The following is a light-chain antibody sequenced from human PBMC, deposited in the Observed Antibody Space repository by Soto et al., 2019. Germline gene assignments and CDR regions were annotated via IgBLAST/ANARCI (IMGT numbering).Light chain of an antibody. Sequence: IHMTQSPSSLSASVGDRVTITCRASQRITTYLNWYQQKPGEAPKLLISTSGTLQRGVPSRFTGSGSGTDFTLTITSLQPADFATYFCQQTYNPPYTFGQGTKLEI. CDR2: TSG. CDR1: QRITTY. V-gene: IGKV1-39*01. CDR3: QQTYNPPYT. J-gene: IGKJ2*01.